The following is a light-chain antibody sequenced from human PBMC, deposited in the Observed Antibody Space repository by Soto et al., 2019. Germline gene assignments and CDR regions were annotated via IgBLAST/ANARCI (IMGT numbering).Light chain of an antibody. V-gene: IGLV1-51*01. J-gene: IGLJ2*01. Sequence: QAVLTQSPSVSAAPGQKVTISCSGSSSNIGNNYVSWYQQLPGTAPKLLIYDNNKRPSGIPDRFSGSKSGTSGTLDITGLQTGDEADYYCATWDGSLPGAFFGGGTKLTVL. CDR3: ATWDGSLPGAF. CDR1: SSNIGNNY. CDR2: DNN.